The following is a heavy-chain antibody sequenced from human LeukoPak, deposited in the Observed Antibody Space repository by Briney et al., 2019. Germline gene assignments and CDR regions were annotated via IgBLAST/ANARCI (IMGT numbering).Heavy chain of an antibody. CDR3: ASAYDSSGYYPL. V-gene: IGHV1-18*01. CDR1: GYTFTSYG. J-gene: IGHJ4*02. CDR2: ISAYTGNT. D-gene: IGHD3-22*01. Sequence: GASVKVSCKASGYTFTSYGFSWVRQAPGQGLEWMGWISAYTGNTNYAQKLQGRVTLTTDTSTSTASMELRSLRSDDTAVYYCASAYDSSGYYPLWGQGTLVTVSS.